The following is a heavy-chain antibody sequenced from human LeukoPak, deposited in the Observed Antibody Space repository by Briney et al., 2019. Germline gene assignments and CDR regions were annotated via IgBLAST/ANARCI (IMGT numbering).Heavy chain of an antibody. J-gene: IGHJ4*02. CDR1: GFTFSSYE. V-gene: IGHV3-48*03. CDR3: ARVGYSYGLDYFDY. CDR2: ISSSGSTI. D-gene: IGHD5-18*01. Sequence: GGSLRLSCGASGFTFSSYEMNWVRQAPGKGLEWVSYISSSGSTIYYSDSVKDRFTISRDNAKNSLYLQMNSLRAEDTAVYYCARVGYSYGLDYFDYWGQGNLVTVSS.